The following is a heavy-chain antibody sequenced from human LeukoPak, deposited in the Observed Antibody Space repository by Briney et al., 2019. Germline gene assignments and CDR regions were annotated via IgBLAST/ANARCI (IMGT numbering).Heavy chain of an antibody. Sequence: SETLSLTCTVSGGSVSSGSYYWSWIRQPPGKGLEWIGHIYYSGSTKYNPSLTSRVTISIDTSKSQFSLKLTSVTAADTAVSYCARDSSGNYGMDVWGQGTTVTVSS. V-gene: IGHV4-61*01. D-gene: IGHD3-10*01. CDR1: GGSVSSGSYY. CDR2: IYYSGST. J-gene: IGHJ6*02. CDR3: ARDSSGNYGMDV.